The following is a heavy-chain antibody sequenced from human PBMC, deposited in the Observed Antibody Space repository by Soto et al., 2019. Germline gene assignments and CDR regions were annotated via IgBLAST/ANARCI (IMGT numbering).Heavy chain of an antibody. CDR3: AKGRGGSGSLTPRVDF. D-gene: IGHD3-10*01. CDR1: GFTFNNYA. Sequence: EVQLLESGGGLVQPGGSLRLSCAASGFTFNNYAMTWVRQAPGEGLEWVSAISGGGDTTSYADSVKGRFPVSRDGSKNTLYLQMSSLRAEDTALYYCAKGRGGSGSLTPRVDFWGQGTLVTVSS. V-gene: IGHV3-23*01. CDR2: ISGGGDTT. J-gene: IGHJ4*02.